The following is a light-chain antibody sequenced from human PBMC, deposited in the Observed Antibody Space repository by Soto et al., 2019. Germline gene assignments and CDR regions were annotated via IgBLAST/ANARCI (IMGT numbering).Light chain of an antibody. V-gene: IGKV3-20*01. Sequence: DIVMTQSPAILSLSPGERATLSCRASQTVRSNYVSCYQQKPGQAPRLLIYGASNRATGIPDRFSGSGSGTDFTLTISRLEPEDFAVYYCQQYGSSGTFGQGTKVDVK. J-gene: IGKJ1*01. CDR2: GAS. CDR1: QTVRSNY. CDR3: QQYGSSGT.